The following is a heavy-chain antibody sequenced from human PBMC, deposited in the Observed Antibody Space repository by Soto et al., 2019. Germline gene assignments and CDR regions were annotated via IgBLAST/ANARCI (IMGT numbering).Heavy chain of an antibody. CDR1: GGSISSYY. CDR3: ARVRWTVAGPGHFDY. J-gene: IGHJ4*02. D-gene: IGHD6-19*01. Sequence: QVQLQASGPGLVKPSETLSLTCTVSGGSISSYYWSWIRQPPGKGLEWIGYIYYSGSTNYNPSLKSRVTISVDTSKNQFSLKLSSVTAADTAVYYCARVRWTVAGPGHFDYWGQGTLVTVSS. V-gene: IGHV4-59*01. CDR2: IYYSGST.